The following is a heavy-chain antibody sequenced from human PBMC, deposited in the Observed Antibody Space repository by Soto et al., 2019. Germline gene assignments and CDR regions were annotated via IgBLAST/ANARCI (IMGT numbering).Heavy chain of an antibody. CDR3: ASALSVYYDSSGYYY. D-gene: IGHD3-22*01. J-gene: IGHJ4*02. CDR2: ISGSGGST. CDR1: GFTFSSYA. Sequence: EVQLLESGGGLVQPGGSLRLSCAASGFTFSSYAMSWVRQAPGKGLEWVSAISGSGGSTYYADSVKGRFTISRDNSKNTPYLQMNSLRAEDTAVYYCASALSVYYDSSGYYYWGQGTLVTVSS. V-gene: IGHV3-23*01.